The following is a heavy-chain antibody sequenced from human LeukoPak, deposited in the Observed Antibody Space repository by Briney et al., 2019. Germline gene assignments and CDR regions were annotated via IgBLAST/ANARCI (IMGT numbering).Heavy chain of an antibody. CDR2: IYYSGST. CDR1: GGSISSSSYY. V-gene: IGHV4-39*07. CDR3: ARGKSNFDY. Sequence: SETLSLTCTVSGGSISSSSYYWGWIRQPPGKGLEWIGSIYYSGSTYYNPSLKSRVTISVDTSKNQFSLKLSSVTAANTAVYYCARGKSNFDYWGQGTLVTVSS. J-gene: IGHJ4*02.